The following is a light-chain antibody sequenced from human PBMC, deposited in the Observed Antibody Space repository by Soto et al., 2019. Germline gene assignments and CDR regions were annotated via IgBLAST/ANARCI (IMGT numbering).Light chain of an antibody. CDR3: QQYAGWPLT. Sequence: EVVMTQSPATVSVSPGERTSLSCRASQSIGTNLGWYQQKPGQAPRLLISKTSTRATGVPARFSGSGSGTDFTPTLRSVQSEDSAVYYCQQYAGWPLTFGGGTKVDIK. V-gene: IGKV3-15*01. J-gene: IGKJ4*01. CDR2: KTS. CDR1: QSIGTN.